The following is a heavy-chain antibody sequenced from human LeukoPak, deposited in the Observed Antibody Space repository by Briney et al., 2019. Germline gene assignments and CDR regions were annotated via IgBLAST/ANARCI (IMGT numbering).Heavy chain of an antibody. V-gene: IGHV3-74*01. CDR2: IKSDGSST. CDR3: AELGITMIGGV. D-gene: IGHD3-10*02. J-gene: IGHJ6*04. CDR1: GFTFSSYW. Sequence: GGSLRLSCAASGFTFSSYWMHWVRQGPGKGLVWVSRIKSDGSSTSYADSVKGRFTISRHNAMNSLYLQMNSLRAEDTAVYYCAELGITMIGGVWGKGTTVTISS.